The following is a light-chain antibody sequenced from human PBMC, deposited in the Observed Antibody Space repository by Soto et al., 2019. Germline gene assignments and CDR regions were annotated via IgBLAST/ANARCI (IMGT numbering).Light chain of an antibody. CDR2: GAS. V-gene: IGKV3-20*01. CDR3: QQYETPRSVT. CDR1: QSVDSNY. Sequence: EIVLTQSPGTLSLSPGEEATLSCRASQSVDSNYLAWYQQTPGQTPRLIIYGASGRADGIPHRFSGSGFGTDFTLTISKVEPEDFAVYYCQQYETPRSVTFGQGTRLDI. J-gene: IGKJ5*01.